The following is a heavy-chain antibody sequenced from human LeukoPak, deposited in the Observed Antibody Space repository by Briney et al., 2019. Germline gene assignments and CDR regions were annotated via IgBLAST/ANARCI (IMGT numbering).Heavy chain of an antibody. CDR1: GGSISSYY. Sequence: SETLSHTCTVSGGSISSYYWSWIRQPPGKGLEWIGYIYYSGSTSYNPSPKSRVTISVDTSKNQFSLKLSSVTAADTAVYYCARADSYSSGWYGGLDYWGQGTLVTVSS. CDR3: ARADSYSSGWYGGLDY. V-gene: IGHV4-59*01. J-gene: IGHJ4*02. CDR2: IYYSGST. D-gene: IGHD6-19*01.